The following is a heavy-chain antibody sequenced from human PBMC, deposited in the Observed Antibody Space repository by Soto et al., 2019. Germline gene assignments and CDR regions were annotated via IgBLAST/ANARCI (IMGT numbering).Heavy chain of an antibody. CDR1: GGSISSYY. Sequence: SETLSLTCTVSGGSISSYYWSWIRQPPGKGLEWIGYIYYSGSTNYNPSLKSRVTISVDTSKNQFSLKLSSVTAADTAVYYCARRKLVRNHYYYMDVWGKGTTVTVSS. CDR2: IYYSGST. J-gene: IGHJ6*03. D-gene: IGHD6-6*01. V-gene: IGHV4-59*08. CDR3: ARRKLVRNHYYYMDV.